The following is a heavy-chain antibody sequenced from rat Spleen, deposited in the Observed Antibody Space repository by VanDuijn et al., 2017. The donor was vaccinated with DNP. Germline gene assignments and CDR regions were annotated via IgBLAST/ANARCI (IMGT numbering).Heavy chain of an antibody. CDR1: GFTFSNFP. J-gene: IGHJ4*01. V-gene: IGHV5-7*01. CDR2: ISYEGSST. Sequence: EVQLVESGGGLVQPGRSLKLSCAASGFTFSNFPMAWVRQAPTKGLEWVATISYEGSSTYYRDSVKGRFTISRDNAKSTLYLQMDSLRSEDTATYFCTRVGDYHDGGDGDVLDVWGQGTSVTVSS. CDR3: TRVGDYHDGGDGDVLDV. D-gene: IGHD1-12*02.